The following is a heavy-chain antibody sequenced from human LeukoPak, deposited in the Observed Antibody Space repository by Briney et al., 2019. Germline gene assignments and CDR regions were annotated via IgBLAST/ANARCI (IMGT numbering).Heavy chain of an antibody. CDR2: ISGSGGNT. D-gene: IGHD1-14*01. J-gene: IGHJ4*02. CDR3: AKPAKTDYADY. Sequence: GGSLRLSCAASGFTFDDYAMNWVRQAPGKGLEWVSAISGSGGNTYYADSVKGRFTISRDNSKNTLYLQMTSLRAEDTALYYCAKPAKTDYADYWGQGTLVTVSS. V-gene: IGHV3-23*01. CDR1: GFTFDDYA.